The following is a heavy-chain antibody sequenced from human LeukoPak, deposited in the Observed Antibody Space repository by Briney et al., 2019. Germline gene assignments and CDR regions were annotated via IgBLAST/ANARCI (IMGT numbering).Heavy chain of an antibody. CDR3: ARGYADIVVVPAAPTDYWFDP. J-gene: IGHJ5*02. Sequence: ASVKVSCKASGGTFSSYAISWVRQAPGQGLEWMGGIIPIFGTANYAQKFQGRVTITADESTSTAYMELSSLRSEDTAVYYCARGYADIVVVPAAPTDYWFDPWGQGTLVTVSS. V-gene: IGHV1-69*13. CDR1: GGTFSSYA. CDR2: IIPIFGTA. D-gene: IGHD2-2*01.